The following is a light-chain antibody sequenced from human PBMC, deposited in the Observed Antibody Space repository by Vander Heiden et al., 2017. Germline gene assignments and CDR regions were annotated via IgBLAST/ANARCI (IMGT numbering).Light chain of an antibody. V-gene: IGLV4-69*01. Sequence: QLVLTQSPSASASLGPSVKLTCTLSSGHSSYAIAWHQQQPEKGPRYLMKLNSDGSHSKGDGIPDRFSGSSSGAERYLTISSLQSEDEADYYCQTWGTGIQVFGGGTKLTVL. CDR2: LNSDGSH. CDR3: QTWGTGIQV. J-gene: IGLJ3*02. CDR1: SGHSSYA.